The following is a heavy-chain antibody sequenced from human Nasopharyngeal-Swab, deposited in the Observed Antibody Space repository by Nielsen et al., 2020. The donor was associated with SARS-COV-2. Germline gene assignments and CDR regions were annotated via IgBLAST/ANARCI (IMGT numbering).Heavy chain of an antibody. CDR2: IYYSGST. V-gene: IGHV4-31*03. J-gene: IGHJ6*03. CDR1: GGSISSGGYY. D-gene: IGHD6-13*01. CDR3: ARRRINGAAAENYMDV. Sequence: SETLSLTCTVSGGSISSGGYYWSWIRQHPGKGLEWIGYIYYSGSTYYNPSLKSRVTISVDTSKNQFSLKLSSVTAADTAVYYCARRRINGAAAENYMDVWGKGTTVRLL.